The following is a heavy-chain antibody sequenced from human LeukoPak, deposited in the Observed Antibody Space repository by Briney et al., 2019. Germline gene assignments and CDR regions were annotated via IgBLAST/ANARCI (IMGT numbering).Heavy chain of an antibody. Sequence: GGSLRLSCAASGFTFSSYGMTWVRQAPGKGLEWVSYISSSSSTIYYADSVKGRFTISRDNAKNSLYLQMNSLRAEDTAVYYCARDRGWGMDVWGKGTTVTVSS. CDR1: GFTFSSYG. J-gene: IGHJ6*03. V-gene: IGHV3-48*04. CDR2: ISSSSSTI. D-gene: IGHD5-12*01. CDR3: ARDRGWGMDV.